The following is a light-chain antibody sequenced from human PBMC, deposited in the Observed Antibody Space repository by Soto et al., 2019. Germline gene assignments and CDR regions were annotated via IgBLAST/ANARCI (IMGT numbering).Light chain of an antibody. Sequence: QSALTQPRSVSESPGQSVTISCTGTSSDVGGYDYVSWYQQHPGTAPKFMIYDVSKRPSGVPDRFSGSKSGNTASLTISGLQAEDEADYSCCSYAGRYTWVFGTGTKVTVL. CDR1: SSDVGGYDY. CDR3: CSYAGRYTWV. V-gene: IGLV2-11*01. J-gene: IGLJ1*01. CDR2: DVS.